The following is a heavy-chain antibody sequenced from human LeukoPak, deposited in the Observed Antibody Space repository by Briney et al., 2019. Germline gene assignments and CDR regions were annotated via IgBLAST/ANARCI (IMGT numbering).Heavy chain of an antibody. CDR1: GGSFSGYY. CDR3: ARGLGYGDYVPPGY. Sequence: KPSETLSLTCAVYGGSFSGYYWSWIRQPPGKGLEWIGEINHSGSTNYNPSLMSRVTISVDTSKNQFSLKLSSVTAADTAVYYCARGLGYGDYVPPGYWGQGTLVTVSS. V-gene: IGHV4-34*01. D-gene: IGHD4-17*01. CDR2: INHSGST. J-gene: IGHJ4*02.